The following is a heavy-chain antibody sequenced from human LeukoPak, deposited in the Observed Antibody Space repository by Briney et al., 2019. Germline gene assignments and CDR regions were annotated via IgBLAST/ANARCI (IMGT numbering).Heavy chain of an antibody. D-gene: IGHD3-3*01. CDR3: ARHRRMAYDFWSGFYYFDY. J-gene: IGHJ4*02. V-gene: IGHV4-39*01. CDR1: GGSISSSSYY. Sequence: PSGTLSLTCTVSGGSISSSSYYWGWIRQPPGKGLEWIGSIYYSGSTYYNPSLKSRVTISVDTSKNQFSLKLSSVTAANTAVYYCARHRRMAYDFWSGFYYFDYWGQGTLVTVSS. CDR2: IYYSGST.